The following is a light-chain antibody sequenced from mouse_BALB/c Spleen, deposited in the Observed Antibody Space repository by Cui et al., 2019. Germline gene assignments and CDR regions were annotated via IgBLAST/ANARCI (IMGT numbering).Light chain of an antibody. CDR3: QQWSSNPPMLT. CDR2: LTS. J-gene: IGKJ5*01. V-gene: IGKV4-68*01. Sequence: QIVLTQSPAIMSASPGEKVTMTCSASSSVSYMYWYQQKPRSSPKPWIYLTSNLASGVPARFSGSRSGTSYSLTISSMEAEDAATYYCQQWSSNPPMLTFGAGTKLELK. CDR1: SSVSY.